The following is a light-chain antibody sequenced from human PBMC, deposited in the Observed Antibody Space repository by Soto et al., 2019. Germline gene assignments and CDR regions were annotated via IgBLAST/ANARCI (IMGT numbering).Light chain of an antibody. CDR3: MQPLQTLYT. Sequence: DIQLTQSPFFLSASVGDRVTISCRASQAIYSYLAWYQQKPGKAPKLLIFGASKLQSGVPSRFSGSGSGTDFTLKISRVEAEDVGVYYCMQPLQTLYTFGQGTKLEIK. CDR2: GAS. J-gene: IGKJ2*01. CDR1: QAIYSY. V-gene: IGKV1-9*01.